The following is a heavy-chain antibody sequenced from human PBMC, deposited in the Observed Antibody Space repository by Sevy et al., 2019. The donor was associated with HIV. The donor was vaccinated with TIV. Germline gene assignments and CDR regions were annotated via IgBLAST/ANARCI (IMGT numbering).Heavy chain of an antibody. V-gene: IGHV3-33*01. CDR3: ARDPRMYGDYLLAYFDY. Sequence: GGSLRLSCAASGFTPSTYGMHWVRQAPGKGLEWVAAIGYDGSNKYYADSVRGRFTISRDNSKNTLFLQMDSLRVEDKAVYYCARDPRMYGDYLLAYFDYWGQGTLVTVSS. CDR2: IGYDGSNK. J-gene: IGHJ4*02. CDR1: GFTPSTYG. D-gene: IGHD2-8*01.